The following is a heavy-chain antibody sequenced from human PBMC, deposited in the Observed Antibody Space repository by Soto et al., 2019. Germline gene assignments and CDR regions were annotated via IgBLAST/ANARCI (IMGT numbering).Heavy chain of an antibody. CDR3: AKNGQPPYYSYGMDI. CDR2: ISGYNGET. CDR1: GYTFTSCG. Sequence: ASLKLSCKASGYTFTSCGISWVRQASGQRLEWMGRISGYNGETNFAQKFQGRDTMTVVTFTTTSFLELRSLTSDDRAVNYCAKNGQPPYYSYGMDIWS. D-gene: IGHD2-8*01. J-gene: IGHJ6*02. V-gene: IGHV1-18*01.